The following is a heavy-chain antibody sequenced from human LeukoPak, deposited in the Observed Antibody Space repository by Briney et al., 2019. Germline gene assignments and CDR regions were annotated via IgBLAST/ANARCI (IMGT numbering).Heavy chain of an antibody. Sequence: SENLSLTCTVSGGSISSGGYYWSWIRQHPGKGLEWIGYIYYSGSTYYNPSLKSRVTISVGTSKNQFSLKLSSVTAADTAVYYCARDGYNYGVGYWGQGTLVTVSS. D-gene: IGHD5-24*01. V-gene: IGHV4-31*03. J-gene: IGHJ4*02. CDR1: GGSISSGGYY. CDR3: ARDGYNYGVGY. CDR2: IYYSGST.